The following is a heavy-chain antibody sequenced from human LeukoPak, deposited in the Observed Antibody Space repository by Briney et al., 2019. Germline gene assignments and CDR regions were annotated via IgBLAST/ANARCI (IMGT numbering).Heavy chain of an antibody. J-gene: IGHJ4*02. CDR3: ANVFGVATIGHFDY. Sequence: GGSLRLSCAASGFTFSSYAMSWVRQAPGKGLEWVSAISASGDTTYYADSVNGRFTISRDNSRNPLYLQMNSLRAEDTAVYYCANVFGVATIGHFDYWGQGTLVTVSS. V-gene: IGHV3-23*01. CDR2: ISASGDTT. CDR1: GFTFSSYA. D-gene: IGHD5-12*01.